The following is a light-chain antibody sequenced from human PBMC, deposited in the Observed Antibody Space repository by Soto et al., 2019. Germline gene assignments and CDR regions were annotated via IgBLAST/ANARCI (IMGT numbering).Light chain of an antibody. CDR2: MTN. CDR1: WYNIGKNL. Sequence: QPVLTQPPSASGTPGQTVTISCSGGWYNIGKNLGYWYQQFPGTAPKLLIYMTNQRPSGVPDRFSGSKSGNTASLTVSGLQADDEADYYCNSYVGSNNYVFGTGTKVTVL. CDR3: NSYVGSNNYV. J-gene: IGLJ1*01. V-gene: IGLV1-44*01.